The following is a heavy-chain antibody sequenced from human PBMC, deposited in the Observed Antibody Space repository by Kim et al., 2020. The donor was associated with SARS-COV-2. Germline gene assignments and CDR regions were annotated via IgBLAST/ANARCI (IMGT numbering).Heavy chain of an antibody. CDR2: IYYSGST. Sequence: SETLSLTCTVSGGSISSSSYYWGWIRQPPGKGLEWIGSIYYSGSTYYNPSLKSRVTICVDTSKNQFSLKLRSVTAADTAVYYCASLYSMDPEGRRNPDDYRGHGTLVTVSS. J-gene: IGHJ4*03. CDR1: GGSISSSSYY. D-gene: IGHD2-8*01. CDR3: ASLYSMDPEGRRNPDDY. V-gene: IGHV4-39*01.